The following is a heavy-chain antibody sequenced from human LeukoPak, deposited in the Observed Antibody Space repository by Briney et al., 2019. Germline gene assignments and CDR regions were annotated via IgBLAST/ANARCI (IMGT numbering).Heavy chain of an antibody. V-gene: IGHV4-59*01. J-gene: IGHJ4*02. CDR2: IYYSGST. Sequence: SEILSLTCTVSGGSISSYYWSWIRQPPGKGLEWIGYIYYSGSTNYNPSLKSRVTISVDTSKNQFSLKLSSVTAADTAVYYCARNTANDFWSGYYLVYWGQGTLVTVSS. CDR1: GGSISSYY. D-gene: IGHD3-3*01. CDR3: ARNTANDFWSGYYLVY.